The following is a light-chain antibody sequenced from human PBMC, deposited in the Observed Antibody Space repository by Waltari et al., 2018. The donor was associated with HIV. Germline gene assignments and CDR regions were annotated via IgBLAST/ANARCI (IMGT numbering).Light chain of an antibody. Sequence: QSALTQPASVSGSPGQSIPISCPGTSSDVGSYNLVSWYQQHPGKAPNLMIYEVSKRPSGVSKRFSGCKSGNTASLTSSGLQAEYEADYYCCSYAGSLVFGGGTKLTVL. J-gene: IGLJ3*02. CDR3: CSYAGSLV. V-gene: IGLV2-23*02. CDR2: EVS. CDR1: SSDVGSYNL.